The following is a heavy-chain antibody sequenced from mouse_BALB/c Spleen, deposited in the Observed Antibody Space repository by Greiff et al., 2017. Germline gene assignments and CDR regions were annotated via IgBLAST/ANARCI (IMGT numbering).Heavy chain of an antibody. V-gene: IGHV14-3*02. CDR3: ARSWDYDNYYAMDY. CDR2: IDPANGNT. CDR1: GFNIKDTY. D-gene: IGHD2-4*01. J-gene: IGHJ4*01. Sequence: VHVKQSGAELVKPGASVKLSCTASGFNIKDTYMHWVKQRPEQGLEWIGRIDPANGNTKYDPKFQGKATITADTSSNTAYLQLSSLTSEDTAVYYCARSWDYDNYYAMDYWGQGTSVTVSS.